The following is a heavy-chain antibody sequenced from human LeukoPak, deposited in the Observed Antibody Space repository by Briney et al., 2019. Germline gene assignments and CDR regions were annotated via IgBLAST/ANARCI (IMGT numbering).Heavy chain of an antibody. CDR1: GFSFSGYW. D-gene: IGHD3-10*01. CDR2: ISSSSSYI. J-gene: IGHJ4*02. Sequence: GGSLRLSCAASGFSFSGYWMNWVRQAPGKGLEWVSSISSSSSYIYYADSVKGRFTISRDNAKNSLYLQMNSLRAEDTAVYNCARDPYYYGSGSYCDYWGQGTLVTVSS. CDR3: ARDPYYYGSGSYCDY. V-gene: IGHV3-21*01.